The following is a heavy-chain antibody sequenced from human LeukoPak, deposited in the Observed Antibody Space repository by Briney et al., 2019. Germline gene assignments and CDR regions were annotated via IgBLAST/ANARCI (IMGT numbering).Heavy chain of an antibody. CDR2: INHSGST. Sequence: SETLSLTCAVYGGSFSGYYWSWIRQPPGKGLEWIGEINHSGSTNYNPSLKSRVTISVDTSKNQFSLKLSSVTAADTAVYYCARDFPGASVSDYWGQGTLVTVSS. CDR3: ARDFPGASVSDY. D-gene: IGHD4-17*01. CDR1: GGSFSGYY. V-gene: IGHV4-34*01. J-gene: IGHJ4*02.